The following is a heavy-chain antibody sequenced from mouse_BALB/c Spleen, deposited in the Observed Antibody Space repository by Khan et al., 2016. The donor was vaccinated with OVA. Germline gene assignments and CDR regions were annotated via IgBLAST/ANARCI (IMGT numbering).Heavy chain of an antibody. CDR3: AIYHGYFDV. CDR1: GYSFTGYY. D-gene: IGHD1-1*01. J-gene: IGHJ1*01. Sequence: VQLKESGPDLVKPGASVKISCKASGYSFTGYYIHWVKQSHGKSLEWIGRVNPNNGGTSYNQKFKGKAILTVDKSSNTAYMELRSLISEDSAVYSCAIYHGYFDVWGAGTTVTVSS. V-gene: IGHV1-26*01. CDR2: VNPNNGGT.